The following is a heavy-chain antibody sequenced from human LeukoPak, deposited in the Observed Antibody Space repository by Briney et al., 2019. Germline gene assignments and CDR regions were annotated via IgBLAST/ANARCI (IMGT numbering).Heavy chain of an antibody. V-gene: IGHV1-46*01. Sequence: ASVTVSFKASGYTFTHYYMHWGRQAPGQGLEWMGRINPSSGSTAYAQKFQDRLTLTRDMSASTLYMELSSLGSEDTAVYYCARRGDRGNHADYWGQGTLVTVSS. D-gene: IGHD1-14*01. CDR2: INPSSGST. CDR1: GYTFTHYY. J-gene: IGHJ4*02. CDR3: ARRGDRGNHADY.